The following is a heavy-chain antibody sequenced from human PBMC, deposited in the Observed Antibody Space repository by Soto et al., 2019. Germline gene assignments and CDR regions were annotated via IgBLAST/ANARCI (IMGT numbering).Heavy chain of an antibody. V-gene: IGHV4-34*01. CDR1: GGSFSGYQ. CDR2: INDSGNI. D-gene: IGHD3-10*01. Sequence: QVQLQQWGAGLLKPSETLSLTCAVYGGSFSGYQWSWIRQTPGKGLEWIGEINDSGNINNNPSLKSRVTILLDTPKKQISLKLSSVTAADSAVYYCARGVILWFGELSRRGGYHYYVDVWGKGTTVTVSS. CDR3: ARGVILWFGELSRRGGYHYYVDV. J-gene: IGHJ6*03.